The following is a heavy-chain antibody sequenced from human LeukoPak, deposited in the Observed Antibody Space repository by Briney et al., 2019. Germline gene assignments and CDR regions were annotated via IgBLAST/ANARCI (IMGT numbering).Heavy chain of an antibody. J-gene: IGHJ4*02. D-gene: IGHD1-1*01. CDR2: IRYDGSNK. CDR1: GFTFSSYG. CDR3: ADQSFPMGYESPCDY. V-gene: IGHV3-30*02. Sequence: GGSLRLSCAASGFTFSSYGMHWVRQAPGKGLEWVVFIRYDGSNKYYADSVKGRFTISRDNSKNTLYLQMNSLRAEDTAVYYCADQSFPMGYESPCDYWGQGTLVTVSS.